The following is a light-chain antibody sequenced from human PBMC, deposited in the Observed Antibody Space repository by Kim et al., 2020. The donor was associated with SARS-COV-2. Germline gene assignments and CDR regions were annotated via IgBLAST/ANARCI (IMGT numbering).Light chain of an antibody. V-gene: IGLV4-69*01. CDR1: SGHSTYA. CDR3: QTWATGIEV. Sequence: QPVLTQSPSASASLGASVKLTCTLSSGHSTYAVAWHQQQPEKGPRFLMKLRSDGSHTKGDGIPDRFSGSSSGAERYLTISSLQSEDEADYYCQTWATGIEVFGGGTQVTVL. J-gene: IGLJ7*01. CDR2: LRSDGSH.